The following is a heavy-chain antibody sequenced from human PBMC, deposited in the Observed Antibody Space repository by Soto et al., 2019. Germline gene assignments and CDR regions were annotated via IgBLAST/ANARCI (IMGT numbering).Heavy chain of an antibody. CDR1: GFTFSSYW. J-gene: IGHJ4*02. Sequence: EVQLVESGGGLVQPGGSLRLSCAASGFTFSSYWMHWVRQAPGKGLVWVSRINSDGSSTSYADSVKGRFTISRDSAKNTLYLQMKSLRDEDTAVYYCVRTSLVVAAATREDYWCQGTLVTV. V-gene: IGHV3-74*01. D-gene: IGHD2-15*01. CDR2: INSDGSST. CDR3: VRTSLVVAAATREDY.